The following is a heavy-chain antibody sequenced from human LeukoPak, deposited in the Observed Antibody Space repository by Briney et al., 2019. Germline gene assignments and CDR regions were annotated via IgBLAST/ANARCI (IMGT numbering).Heavy chain of an antibody. V-gene: IGHV1-69*06. J-gene: IGHJ6*03. CDR1: GGTLSSYA. CDR2: IIPIFGTA. D-gene: IGHD5-12*01. CDR3: ARVGGYDYGYYYYYMDV. Sequence: GASVKVSCKASGGTLSSYAISWVRQAPGQGLEWMGGIIPIFGTANYAQKFQGRVTITADKSTSTAYMELSSLRSEDTAVYYCARVGGYDYGYYYYYMDVWGKGTTVTVSS.